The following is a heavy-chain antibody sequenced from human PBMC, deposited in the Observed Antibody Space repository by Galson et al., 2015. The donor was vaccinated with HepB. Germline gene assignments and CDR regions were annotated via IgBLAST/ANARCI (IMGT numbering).Heavy chain of an antibody. Sequence: SLRLSCAASGFTFSSYWMHWVRQAPGKGLVWVSRINSDGSSTSYADSVKGRFTISRDNAKNTLYLQMNSLRAEDTAVYYCASNEDNYYDSSGTLDYWGQGTLVTVSS. CDR3: ASNEDNYYDSSGTLDY. CDR2: INSDGSST. CDR1: GFTFSSYW. D-gene: IGHD3-22*01. V-gene: IGHV3-74*01. J-gene: IGHJ4*02.